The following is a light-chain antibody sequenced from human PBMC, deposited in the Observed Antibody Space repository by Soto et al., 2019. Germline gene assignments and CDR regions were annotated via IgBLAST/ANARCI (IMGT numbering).Light chain of an antibody. CDR2: AAS. CDR3: QQANNYPIT. CDR1: QGISSY. J-gene: IGKJ5*01. Sequence: AIRMTQSPSSFSASTGDRVTITCRASQGISSYLAWYQQKPGKAPKLLIYAASTLQSGVPSRFSGSGSGTDFTLTISCLQSEDFATYYCQQANNYPITFGQGTRLDIK. V-gene: IGKV1-8*01.